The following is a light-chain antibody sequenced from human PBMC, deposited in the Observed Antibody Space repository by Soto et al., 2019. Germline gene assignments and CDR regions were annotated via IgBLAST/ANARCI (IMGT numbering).Light chain of an antibody. CDR2: KAS. CDR1: QTISSW. Sequence: DIQMTQSPSTLSGSVXDRVTITCLASQTISSWLAWYQQKPGKAPKLLIYKASTLKSGVPSRVSGSGSGTEFTLTISSLQPDDFATYYCQHYNRYSEAFGQGTKVDIK. J-gene: IGKJ1*01. CDR3: QHYNRYSEA. V-gene: IGKV1-5*03.